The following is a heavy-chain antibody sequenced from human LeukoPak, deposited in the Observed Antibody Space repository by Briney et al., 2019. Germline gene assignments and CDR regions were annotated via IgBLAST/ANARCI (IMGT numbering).Heavy chain of an antibody. J-gene: IGHJ4*02. CDR1: GGSISSYY. Sequence: PSETLSLTCTVSGGSISSYYWSWIRQPPGKGLEWIGYIYYGGSTNYNPSLKSRVTISVDTSKNQFSLKLSSVTAADTAVYYCARDNYDSSGYYLDYWGQGTLVTVSS. CDR2: IYYGGST. CDR3: ARDNYDSSGYYLDY. D-gene: IGHD3-22*01. V-gene: IGHV4-59*01.